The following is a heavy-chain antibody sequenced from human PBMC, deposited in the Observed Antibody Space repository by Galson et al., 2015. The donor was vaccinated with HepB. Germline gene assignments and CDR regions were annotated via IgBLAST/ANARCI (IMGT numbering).Heavy chain of an antibody. CDR3: ARAKSSSETGGYPVFDY. V-gene: IGHV3-48*03. Sequence: SLRLSCAASGFTFSNYRMSWVRQAPGKGLEWVSYISTTGTTVHYADSVNGRTTISRDNAENSLYLQMDSLRAEDTAFYYCARAKSSSETGGYPVFDYWGQGTVVTVSS. J-gene: IGHJ4*02. CDR2: ISTTGTTV. CDR1: GFTFSNYR. D-gene: IGHD2-8*02.